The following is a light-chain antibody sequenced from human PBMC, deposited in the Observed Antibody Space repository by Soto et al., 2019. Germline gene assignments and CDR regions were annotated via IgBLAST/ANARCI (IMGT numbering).Light chain of an antibody. Sequence: EIVMTQSPATLSVSPGERATLSCRASQSVSSSLAWYQQKPGQAPRLLIYGASTRATGIPARCSGSGSGTEFTLTLSSLQSEDLAVYYCQQRLNWARMFGQGTKVEIK. V-gene: IGKV3-15*01. CDR3: QQRLNWARM. J-gene: IGKJ1*01. CDR2: GAS. CDR1: QSVSSS.